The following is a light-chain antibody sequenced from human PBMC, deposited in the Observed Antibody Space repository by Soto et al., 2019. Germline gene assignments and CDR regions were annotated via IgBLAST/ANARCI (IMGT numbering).Light chain of an antibody. V-gene: IGLV2-8*01. Sequence: QSALTQPPSAPGSPGQSVTISCTGTSSDVGGYDYVSWYQQYPGKTPKLMIFEVTKRPSGVPDRFSGSKSGNTASLNVSGLQAEDEAEYYCLSYAGTADVFGTGTKVTVL. J-gene: IGLJ1*01. CDR2: EVT. CDR1: SSDVGGYDY. CDR3: LSYAGTADV.